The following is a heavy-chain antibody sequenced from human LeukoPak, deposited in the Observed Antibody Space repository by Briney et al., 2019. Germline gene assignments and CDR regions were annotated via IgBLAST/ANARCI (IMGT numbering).Heavy chain of an antibody. J-gene: IGHJ5*02. D-gene: IGHD3-3*02. CDR3: ANVLGLKFNWFDP. V-gene: IGHV1-8*03. CDR1: GYTFTSYD. CDR2: MNPNSGNT. Sequence: GASVKVSCKASGYTFTSYDINWVRQATEQGLEWMGWMNPNSGNTGYAQKFQGRVTITRNTSISTAYMELSSLRSEDTAVYYCANVLGLKFNWFDPWGQGTLVTVSS.